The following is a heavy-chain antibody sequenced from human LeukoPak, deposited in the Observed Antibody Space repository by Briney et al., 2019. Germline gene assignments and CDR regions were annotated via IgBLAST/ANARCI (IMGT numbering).Heavy chain of an antibody. CDR2: ISPDGRNK. CDR3: ARDGGAGGDSTHWAYNWFDP. V-gene: IGHV3-30*04. J-gene: IGHJ5*02. D-gene: IGHD6-13*01. Sequence: GGSLRLSCAASGFTFSSYAIHWVRQAPGKGLEWVAVISPDGRNKHYADSLKGRFTMSRDNSRNTLPLQMNSLGPEDTGVYYCARDGGAGGDSTHWAYNWFDPWGQGNLVTGSS. CDR1: GFTFSSYA.